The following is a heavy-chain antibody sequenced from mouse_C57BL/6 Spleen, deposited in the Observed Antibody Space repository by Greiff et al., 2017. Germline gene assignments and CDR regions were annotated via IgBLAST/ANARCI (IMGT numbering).Heavy chain of an antibody. V-gene: IGHV1-52*01. D-gene: IGHD1-1*01. CDR3: ARERVVARYFDV. CDR1: GYTFTSYW. J-gene: IGHJ1*03. CDR2: IDPSDSET. Sequence: QVQLQQPGAELVRPGSSVKLSCKASGYTFTSYWMHWVKQRPIQGLEWIGNIDPSDSETHYNQKFKDKATLTVDKSSSTAYMQLSSLTSEDSAVYYCARERVVARYFDVWGTGTTVTVSS.